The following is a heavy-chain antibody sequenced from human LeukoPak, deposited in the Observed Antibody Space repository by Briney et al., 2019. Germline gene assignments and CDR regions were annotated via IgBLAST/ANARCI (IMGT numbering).Heavy chain of an antibody. D-gene: IGHD1-1*01. V-gene: IGHV3-21*01. J-gene: IGHJ3*02. Sequence: GGSLRLSCAASGFTFSSYSMNWVRQAPGKGLEWVSSISSSSSYIYYADSVKGRFTISRDNSKNTLYLQMHSLRAEDTAVYYCARAADWNPAGFDIWGQGTMVTVSS. CDR2: ISSSSSYI. CDR1: GFTFSSYS. CDR3: ARAADWNPAGFDI.